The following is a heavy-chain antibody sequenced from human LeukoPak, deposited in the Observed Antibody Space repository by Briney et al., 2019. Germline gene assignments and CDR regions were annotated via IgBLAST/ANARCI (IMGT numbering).Heavy chain of an antibody. J-gene: IGHJ4*02. CDR2: IYYSERT. Sequence: SETLSLTCTVSGGSISSGDYYWSWIRQPPGKGLEWIGYIYYSERTYYNPSLKSSVTISVDTSKHQFSLKLSSVTAADTAVYYCARSYWYGAGSHDYWGQGTLVTVSS. CDR3: ARSYWYGAGSHDY. D-gene: IGHD3-10*01. V-gene: IGHV4-30-4*01. CDR1: GGSISSGDYY.